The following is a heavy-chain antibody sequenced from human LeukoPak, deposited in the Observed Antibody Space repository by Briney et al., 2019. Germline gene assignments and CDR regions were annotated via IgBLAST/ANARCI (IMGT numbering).Heavy chain of an antibody. Sequence: KSSETLSLTCTVSGGSISSSSYYWGWIRQPPGKGLEWIGSINYSGSTYYNPSLKSRVTISVDTSKNQFSLKLSSVTAADTAVYYCARHPPYGSGSWGSYYFDYWGQGTLVTVSS. CDR1: GGSISSSSYY. CDR3: ARHPPYGSGSWGSYYFDY. D-gene: IGHD3-10*01. V-gene: IGHV4-39*01. J-gene: IGHJ4*02. CDR2: INYSGST.